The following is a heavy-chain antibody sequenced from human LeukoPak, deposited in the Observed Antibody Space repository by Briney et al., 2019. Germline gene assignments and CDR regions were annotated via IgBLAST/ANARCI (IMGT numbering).Heavy chain of an antibody. D-gene: IGHD5-24*01. J-gene: IGHJ4*02. CDR3: ARTAEMSTMD. Sequence: PGGSRRLSCSASGFSFRSFGMHWVRQAPGKGLERVSAITSNGGSTYYADSVKGRFTISRDNSVNTLYLQMNSLRAEDTAVYYCARTAEMSTMDWGQGTRVTVSS. V-gene: IGHV3-64*04. CDR2: ITSNGGST. CDR1: GFSFRSFG.